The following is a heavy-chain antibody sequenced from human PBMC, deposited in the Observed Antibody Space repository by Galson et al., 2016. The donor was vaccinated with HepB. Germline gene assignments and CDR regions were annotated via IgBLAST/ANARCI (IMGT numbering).Heavy chain of an antibody. CDR3: ARFKPEGEMPTIPVGSLDY. J-gene: IGHJ4*02. CDR2: TSPNGAYT. Sequence: SLRLSCAASGFTFSNYAIHWVRQAPGKGLEIVSATSPNGAYTYYAEFVKGRFTVSRDNSRNTLFLQMTSLRLEDTDVYYCARFKPEGEMPTIPVGSLDYWGLGTLVTISS. CDR1: GFTFSNYA. V-gene: IGHV3-64*04. D-gene: IGHD5-24*01.